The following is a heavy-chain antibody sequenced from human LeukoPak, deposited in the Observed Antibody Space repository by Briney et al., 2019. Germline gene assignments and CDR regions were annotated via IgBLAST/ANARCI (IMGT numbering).Heavy chain of an antibody. V-gene: IGHV4-34*01. Sequence: PSETLSLTCAVYGGSFSDYYWSWIRQPPGKGLEWIGVINHSGSTNYNPSLKSRVTISIDPSKKQFSPKLTSVTAADTAVYYCARGGNYDPTDYWGQGTLVTVSS. CDR3: ARGGNYDPTDY. CDR2: INHSGST. D-gene: IGHD3-22*01. CDR1: GGSFSDYY. J-gene: IGHJ4*02.